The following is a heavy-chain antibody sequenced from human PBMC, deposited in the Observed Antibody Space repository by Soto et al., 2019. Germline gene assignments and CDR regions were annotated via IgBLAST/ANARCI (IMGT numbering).Heavy chain of an antibody. J-gene: IGHJ6*03. CDR3: ARQGAELKWGGGYMDV. V-gene: IGHV5-51*01. D-gene: IGHD7-27*01. Sequence: GESLKISCKGSGYSFTSYWIGWVRQMPGKGLEWMGIIYPGDSDTRYSPSFQGQVTISADKSISTAYLQWSSLKASDTAMYYCARQGAELKWGGGYMDVWGKGTTVTVS. CDR2: IYPGDSDT. CDR1: GYSFTSYW.